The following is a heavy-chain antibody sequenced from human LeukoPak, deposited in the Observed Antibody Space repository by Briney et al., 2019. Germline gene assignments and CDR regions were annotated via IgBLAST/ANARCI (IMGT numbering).Heavy chain of an antibody. CDR2: LNSDGSST. CDR1: GFSFSSYW. V-gene: IGHV3-74*01. Sequence: PGGSLRLSCAASGFSFSSYWMHWVRQAPGKGLVWVSRLNSDGSSTTYADSVKGRFTISRDNAKNTLYLQMNSLRAEDTAVYYCAKDFSVYYYDSRVLDYWGQGTLVTVSS. J-gene: IGHJ4*02. CDR3: AKDFSVYYYDSRVLDY. D-gene: IGHD3-22*01.